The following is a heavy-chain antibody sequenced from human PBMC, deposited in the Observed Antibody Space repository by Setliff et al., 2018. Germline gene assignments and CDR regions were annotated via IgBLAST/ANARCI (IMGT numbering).Heavy chain of an antibody. Sequence: PSETLSLTCAVSGYSISSGYYWGWIRQPPGKGLEWIGSIYHSGSTYYNPSLKSRVTISVDTSKNQFSLKLSSVTAADTAVYYCARESRYYYDNLGTLDYWGQGTLVTVPQ. J-gene: IGHJ4*02. CDR3: ARESRYYYDNLGTLDY. V-gene: IGHV4-38-2*02. D-gene: IGHD3-22*01. CDR2: IYHSGST. CDR1: GYSISSGYY.